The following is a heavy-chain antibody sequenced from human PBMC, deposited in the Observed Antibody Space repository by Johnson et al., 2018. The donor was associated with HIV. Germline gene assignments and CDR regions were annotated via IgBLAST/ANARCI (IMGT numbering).Heavy chain of an antibody. D-gene: IGHD6-19*01. CDR1: GFTFDDYA. CDR3: GKDRSVAGLYDAFDV. CDR2: ISWNSGSI. V-gene: IGHV3-9*03. J-gene: IGHJ3*01. Sequence: LVESGGGLVKPGGSLRLSCAASGFTFDDYAMHWVRQAPGKGLEWVPGISWNSGSIGYADSVQGRFTISRDNSKNILYLQMNSLRAEDMAIYYWGKDRSVAGLYDAFDVWGQGTKVTVSS.